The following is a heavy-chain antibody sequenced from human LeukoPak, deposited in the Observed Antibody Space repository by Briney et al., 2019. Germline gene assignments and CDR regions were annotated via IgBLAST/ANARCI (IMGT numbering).Heavy chain of an antibody. CDR1: GGTFSSYA. J-gene: IGHJ4*02. D-gene: IGHD6-13*01. CDR2: IIPIFSTA. Sequence: ASVKVSCKASGGTFSSYAISWVGQAPGQGLEWMGGIIPIFSTANYAQKFQGRVTITTDQSTSTAYMELSSLRAEDMAVYYCARVPSIAAADFFDYWGQGTLVTVSS. V-gene: IGHV1-69*05. CDR3: ARVPSIAAADFFDY.